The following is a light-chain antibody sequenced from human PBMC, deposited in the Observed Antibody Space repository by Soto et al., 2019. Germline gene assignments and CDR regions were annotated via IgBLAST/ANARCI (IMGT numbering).Light chain of an antibody. CDR2: SND. J-gene: IGLJ3*02. CDR1: RSKIGSNT. CDR3: AAWDDSLNGLV. Sequence: QSVLTQPPSASGTPGQRVTISCSGSRSKIGSNTVNWYQQLPGAAPKLLFYSNDRRASGVPDRFSGSKSGTTVSLAISGLQSEDEADYYCAAWDDSLNGLVFGGGTKLTVL. V-gene: IGLV1-44*01.